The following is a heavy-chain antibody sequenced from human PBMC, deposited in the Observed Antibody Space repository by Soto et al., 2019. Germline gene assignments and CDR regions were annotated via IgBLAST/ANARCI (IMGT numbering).Heavy chain of an antibody. D-gene: IGHD2-15*01. J-gene: IGHJ4*02. CDR1: GGTFSSYA. CDR3: ARGTRLGYGGKRGRDFFVY. Sequence: SVKVSCKASGGTFSSYAISWVRQAPGQGLEWMGGIIPIFGTANYAQKFQGRVTITADESTSTAYMELSSLRSEDTAVYYCARGTRLGYGGKRGRDFFVYWGQGTLVTVSS. CDR2: IIPIFGTA. V-gene: IGHV1-69*13.